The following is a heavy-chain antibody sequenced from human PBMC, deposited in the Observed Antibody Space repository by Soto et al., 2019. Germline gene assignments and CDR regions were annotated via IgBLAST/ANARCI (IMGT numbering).Heavy chain of an antibody. J-gene: IGHJ6*02. CDR3: ARWGVWSSSGGHYYYYGMDV. V-gene: IGHV1-18*01. D-gene: IGHD6-6*01. Sequence: ASVKVSCKASGYTFTSYCISWVRHAPGQGLEWMGWISAYSGNTNYAQKLQGRVTMTTDTSTSTAYMELRSLRSDDTAVYYCARWGVWSSSGGHYYYYGMDVWGQGTTVTVSS. CDR2: ISAYSGNT. CDR1: GYTFTSYC.